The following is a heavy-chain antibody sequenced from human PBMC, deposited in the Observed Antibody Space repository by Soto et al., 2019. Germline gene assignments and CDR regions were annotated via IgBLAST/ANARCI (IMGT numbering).Heavy chain of an antibody. Sequence: AETLSRTGTVSGGSMSSSSYYWGWIRQPPGKGLEWIGSIYYSGSTYYNPSLKSRVTISVDTSKNQFSLKLSSVTAADTAVYYCARLWRFWSGYYPSSDYWGQGTLVTVSS. J-gene: IGHJ4*02. D-gene: IGHD3-3*01. CDR2: IYYSGST. CDR1: GGSMSSSSYY. CDR3: ARLWRFWSGYYPSSDY. V-gene: IGHV4-39*01.